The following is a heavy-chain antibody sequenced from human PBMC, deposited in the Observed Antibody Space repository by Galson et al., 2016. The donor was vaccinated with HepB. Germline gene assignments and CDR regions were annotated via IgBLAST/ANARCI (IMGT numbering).Heavy chain of an antibody. J-gene: IGHJ4*02. CDR3: ARREGYCSGGRCNGFDY. V-gene: IGHV5-51*01. D-gene: IGHD2-15*01. CDR2: IFPGDSDI. CDR1: GYTFSNYW. Sequence: QSGAEVKKPGESLKISCTGFGYTFSNYWIAWVRQMPGKGLEWMGIIFPGDSDIKYSPSFQGQVTISADKSISTAYLQWSSLKASETAIYYCARREGYCSGGRCNGFDYWGQGTLVSVSS.